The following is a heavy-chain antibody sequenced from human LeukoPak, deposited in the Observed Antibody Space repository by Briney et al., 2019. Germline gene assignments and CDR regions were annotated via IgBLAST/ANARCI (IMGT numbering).Heavy chain of an antibody. Sequence: GGSLRLSCAASGFSFSTYAMSWVRQAPGKGLEWVSAISGSGGSTYYTDSVKGRLTMSRDNSKNTVYLQMNSLRGEDTAVYYCAKDSGLWGSYYHYYMDVWGKGTTVTVSS. CDR2: ISGSGGST. CDR3: AKDSGLWGSYYHYYMDV. V-gene: IGHV3-23*01. J-gene: IGHJ6*03. D-gene: IGHD7-27*01. CDR1: GFSFSTYA.